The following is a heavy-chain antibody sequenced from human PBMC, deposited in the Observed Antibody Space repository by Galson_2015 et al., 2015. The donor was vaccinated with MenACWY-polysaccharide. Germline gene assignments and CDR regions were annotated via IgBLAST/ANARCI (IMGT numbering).Heavy chain of an antibody. V-gene: IGHV4-31*03. CDR2: IYYSGST. J-gene: IGHJ5*02. Sequence: TLSLTCTVSGASIGSGDDYYWTWIRQRPGKGLEWIGYIYYSGSTYYNPSLKSRVIISQDTSKNQFSLNLSSVTAADTAVYYCARAPRGLWFEEAWGQGTLVTVSS. D-gene: IGHD3-10*01. CDR1: GASIGSGDDYY. CDR3: ARAPRGLWFEEA.